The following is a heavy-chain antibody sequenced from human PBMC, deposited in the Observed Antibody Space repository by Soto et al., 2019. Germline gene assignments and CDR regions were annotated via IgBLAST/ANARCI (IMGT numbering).Heavy chain of an antibody. J-gene: IGHJ6*02. CDR2: TYYRSNWYN. V-gene: IGHV6-1*01. D-gene: IGHD6-13*01. Sequence: SQTLSLTCVIFGASVSSNSAAWNWVRQSPSRGLEWLGRTYYRSNWYNDYEVSVKSRISHIPATTETLLSLQWSRLKASDTAMYYPAKSGGGQKQQPPKYYYGMDVWGQGTTVTVSS. CDR1: GASVSSNSAA. CDR3: AKSGGGQKQQPPKYYYGMDV.